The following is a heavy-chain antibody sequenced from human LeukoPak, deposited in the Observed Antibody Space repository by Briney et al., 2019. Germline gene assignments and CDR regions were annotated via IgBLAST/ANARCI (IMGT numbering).Heavy chain of an antibody. J-gene: IGHJ5*02. CDR2: IIPIFGTA. Sequence: SVKVSCKASGGTFSSYAISWVRQAPGQGLEWMGGIIPIFGTANYAQKFQGGVTITADESTSTAYMELSSLRSEDTAVYYCAVEGYCSGGSCYRDSDWFDPWGQGTLVTVSS. V-gene: IGHV1-69*13. CDR3: AVEGYCSGGSCYRDSDWFDP. D-gene: IGHD2-15*01. CDR1: GGTFSSYA.